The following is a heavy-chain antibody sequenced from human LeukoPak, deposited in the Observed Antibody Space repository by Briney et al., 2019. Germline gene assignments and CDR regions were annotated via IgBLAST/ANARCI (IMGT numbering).Heavy chain of an antibody. D-gene: IGHD3-10*01. Sequence: PGGSLRLSCAVSGFTFSSYWMTWVRQAPGKGLEWVANIKQDGSEKYYVDSVMGRFTISRDNAKNSLFLQMNSLRAEDTAVYYCARVMYYYGSGNCLDYWGQGTLVTVSS. J-gene: IGHJ4*02. CDR2: IKQDGSEK. CDR3: ARVMYYYGSGNCLDY. V-gene: IGHV3-7*01. CDR1: GFTFSSYW.